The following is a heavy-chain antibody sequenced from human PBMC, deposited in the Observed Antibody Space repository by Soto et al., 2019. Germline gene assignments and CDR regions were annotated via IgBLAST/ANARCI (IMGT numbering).Heavy chain of an antibody. J-gene: IGHJ5*02. CDR1: GYTLTELS. CDR3: ATAGYCSSTSCPPWVLDWFDP. D-gene: IGHD2-2*01. CDR2: FDPEDGET. V-gene: IGHV1-24*01. Sequence: ASVKVSCKVSGYTLTELSMHWVRQAPGKGLEWMGGFDPEDGETIYAQKFQGRVTMTEDTSTDTAYMELSSLRSEDTAVYYCATAGYCSSTSCPPWVLDWFDPWGQGTLVTVSS.